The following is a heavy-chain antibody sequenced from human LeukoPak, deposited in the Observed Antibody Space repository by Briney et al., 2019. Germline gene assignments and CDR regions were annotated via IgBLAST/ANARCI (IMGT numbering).Heavy chain of an antibody. CDR2: IYYSGST. J-gene: IGHJ3*02. CDR3: ARHSDITKDAFDI. D-gene: IGHD3-9*01. Sequence: SSQTLSLTCTVSGGSISSGGYYWSWIRQHPGKGLEWIGYIYYSGSTNYNPSLKSRVTISVDTSKNQFSLKLSSVTAADTAVYYCARHSDITKDAFDIWGQGTMVTVSS. CDR1: GGSISSGGYY. V-gene: IGHV4-31*03.